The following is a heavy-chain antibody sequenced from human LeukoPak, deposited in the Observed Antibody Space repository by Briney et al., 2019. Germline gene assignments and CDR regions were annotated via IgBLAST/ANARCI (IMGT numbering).Heavy chain of an antibody. CDR1: GGSISSSSYY. CDR3: ARERYYDSSGYSNFDY. J-gene: IGHJ4*02. V-gene: IGHV4-39*07. Sequence: SETLSLTCTVSGGSISSSSYYWGWIRQPPGKGLEWIGSIYYSGSTYYNPSLKSRVTISVDTSKNQFSLKLSSVTAADTAVYYCARERYYDSSGYSNFDYWGQGTLVTVSS. D-gene: IGHD3-22*01. CDR2: IYYSGST.